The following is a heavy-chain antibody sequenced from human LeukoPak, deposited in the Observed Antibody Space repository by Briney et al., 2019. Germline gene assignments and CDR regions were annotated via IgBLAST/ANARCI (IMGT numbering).Heavy chain of an antibody. J-gene: IGHJ4*02. CDR1: GFTFSSYA. V-gene: IGHV3-23*01. CDR2: ISGSGGST. Sequence: QPGGSLRLSCAASGFTFSSYAMSWVRQAPGKGLEWVSAISGSGGSTYYADSVKGRFTISRDNSKNTVYLQMNSLRAEDMAVYYCASGRVINCSGGSCSYYFDYWGQGTLVTVSS. CDR3: ASGRVINCSGGSCSYYFDY. D-gene: IGHD2-15*01.